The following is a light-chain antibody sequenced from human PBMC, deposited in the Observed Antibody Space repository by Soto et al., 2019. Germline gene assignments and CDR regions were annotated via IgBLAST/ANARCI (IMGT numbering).Light chain of an antibody. J-gene: IGKJ5*01. V-gene: IGKV1-9*01. CDR1: QGISSN. CDR2: AAS. Sequence: DIQLTQSPSFLAASVGDRVTITCRASQGISSNLAWYQQKPGKAPKLLICAASTLQSGVPSRFSGSGSGTEFTLTISSLQPEDSATYYCQQLNSYPITFGQGTRLEIK. CDR3: QQLNSYPIT.